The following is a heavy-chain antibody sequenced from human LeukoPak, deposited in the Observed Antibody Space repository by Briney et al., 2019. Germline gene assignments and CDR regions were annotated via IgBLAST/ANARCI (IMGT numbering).Heavy chain of an antibody. Sequence: ASVKVSCKASGYTFTGYDMHWVRQAPGQGLEWMGWINPNSGGTNYAQKFQGRVTMTRDTSISTAYMELSRLRSDDTAMYYCARDRYFDWLFFDYWGQGTLVTVSS. CDR3: ARDRYFDWLFFDY. CDR2: INPNSGGT. V-gene: IGHV1-2*02. CDR1: GYTFTGYD. D-gene: IGHD3-9*01. J-gene: IGHJ4*02.